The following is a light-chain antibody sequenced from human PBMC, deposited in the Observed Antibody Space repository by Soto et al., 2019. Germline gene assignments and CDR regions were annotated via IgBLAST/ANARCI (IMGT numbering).Light chain of an antibody. CDR2: DAS. J-gene: IGKJ4*01. V-gene: IGKV1-33*01. CDR3: QQYDNLPLT. Sequence: DIQMTQSPSSLSASVGDRVTITCQASQDISNDLNWYQQKPGKAPKLLIYDASNLETGVPSMFSGSGSGSDLTFTISSLRPGDIATYYCQQYDNLPLTFGGGTKVDIK. CDR1: QDISND.